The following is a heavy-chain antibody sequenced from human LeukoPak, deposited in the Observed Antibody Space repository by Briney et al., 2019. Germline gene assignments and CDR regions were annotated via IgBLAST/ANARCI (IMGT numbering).Heavy chain of an antibody. Sequence: GGSLRLSCAASGFTFSSYSMHWVRQAPGKGLEWVSSISSSSSYIYYADSVKGRFTISRDNAKNSLYLQMNSLRAEDTAVYYCARGGGYCSGGSCHPYYGMDVWGQGTTVTVSS. J-gene: IGHJ6*02. CDR1: GFTFSSYS. CDR3: ARGGGYCSGGSCHPYYGMDV. CDR2: ISSSSSYI. D-gene: IGHD2-15*01. V-gene: IGHV3-21*01.